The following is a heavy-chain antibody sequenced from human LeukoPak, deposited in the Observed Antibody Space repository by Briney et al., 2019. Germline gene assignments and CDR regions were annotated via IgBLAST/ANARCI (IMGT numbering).Heavy chain of an antibody. CDR1: RLPFNKFA. CDR2: ISYHGSNK. V-gene: IGHV3-30*04. CDR3: ARGGLLGFDP. Sequence: GGSLRLSCAASRLPFNKFAMHWVRQAPGKGLEWLSVISYHGSNKYYADSVKGRFTISRDNARNTLYLQMNSLRVDDTAVYYCARGGLLGFDPWGQGTLVTVSS. J-gene: IGHJ5*02.